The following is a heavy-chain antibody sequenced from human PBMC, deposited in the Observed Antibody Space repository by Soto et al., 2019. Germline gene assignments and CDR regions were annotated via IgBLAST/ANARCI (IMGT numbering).Heavy chain of an antibody. D-gene: IGHD3-22*01. V-gene: IGHV4-39*01. CDR1: GGSISSSSYY. Sequence: SETLSLTCTVSGGSISSSSYYWGWIRQPPGKGLEWIGSIYYSGNSYYSPSLKSRVTISVDTSKNQLTLKLNYVSAADTAVYYCARGSPESSGYYAVDYWGQGTLVTVSS. J-gene: IGHJ4*02. CDR2: IYYSGNS. CDR3: ARGSPESSGYYAVDY.